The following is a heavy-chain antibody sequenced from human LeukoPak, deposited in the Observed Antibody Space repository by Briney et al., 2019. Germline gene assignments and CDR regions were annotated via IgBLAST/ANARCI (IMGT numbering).Heavy chain of an antibody. D-gene: IGHD2/OR15-2a*01. CDR3: ARQGNLDY. CDR2: FYPANSET. J-gene: IGHJ4*02. V-gene: IGHV5-51*01. Sequence: GESLQISCKGFGYDSTNYWIAWVRQMPGKGLEWVGIFYPANSETRYSPSFQGHVTMSADKSINTAYLQWNTLKASDTAVYYGARQGNLDYWGQGTLVTVSS. CDR1: GYDSTNYW.